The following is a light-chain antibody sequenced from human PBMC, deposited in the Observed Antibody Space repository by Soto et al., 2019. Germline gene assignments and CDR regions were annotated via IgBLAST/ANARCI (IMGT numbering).Light chain of an antibody. J-gene: IGKJ1*01. CDR3: QQYNNWPRT. V-gene: IGKV3-15*01. CDR1: QSVSRN. Sequence: EVMMTQSPATLSVSPGERATLSCRASQSVSRNLAWYQQKPGQAPRLVIYGASTRATGIPARFSGSGSGTEFTLTISSLQSEDFAVYYCQQYNNWPRTFGQGTKVEIK. CDR2: GAS.